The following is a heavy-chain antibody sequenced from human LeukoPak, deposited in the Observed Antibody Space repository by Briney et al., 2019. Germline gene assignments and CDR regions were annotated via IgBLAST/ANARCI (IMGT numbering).Heavy chain of an antibody. D-gene: IGHD5-12*01. CDR3: ARVLATGGVTNYFDY. Sequence: GGSLRLSCAAPGFTFSDYYMSWIRQAPGKGLEWVSYISSSSSYTNYADSVKGRFPISRDNAKNSLFLQMNSLRAEDTAVYYCARVLATGGVTNYFDYWGQGTLVTVSS. CDR1: GFTFSDYY. CDR2: ISSSSSYT. V-gene: IGHV3-11*06. J-gene: IGHJ4*02.